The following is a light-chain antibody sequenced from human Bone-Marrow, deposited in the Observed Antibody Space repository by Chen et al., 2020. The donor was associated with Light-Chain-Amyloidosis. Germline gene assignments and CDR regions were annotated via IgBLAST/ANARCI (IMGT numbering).Light chain of an antibody. V-gene: IGKV2-30*02. CDR3: MQATHWPYT. CDR2: KVS. J-gene: IGKJ2*01. CDR1: LSLVHSDGNTY. Sequence: DVVMTQSPLSQPVTPGQRASVSCNSSLSLVHSDGNTYLNWFKERPGQSPRRLIYKVSNRDSGVPDTFSGSGSGSDFTLKISRVEAEDAGVYYCMQATHWPYTFGQGTKLEI.